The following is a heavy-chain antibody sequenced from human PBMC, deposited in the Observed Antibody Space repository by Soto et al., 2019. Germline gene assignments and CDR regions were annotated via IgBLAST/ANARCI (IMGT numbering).Heavy chain of an antibody. V-gene: IGHV3-23*01. J-gene: IGHJ6*02. Sequence: EVQLLESGGGLVQPGGSLRLSCAASGFTFSSYAMSWVRQAPGKGLEWVSAIRGRGGITYYADSVKGRFTISRDNSKNTLYLQMNSLRAEDTAVYYCAKNIAGRPLYYGMDVWGQGTTVTVSS. CDR3: AKNIAGRPLYYGMDV. CDR1: GFTFSSYA. CDR2: IRGRGGIT. D-gene: IGHD6-6*01.